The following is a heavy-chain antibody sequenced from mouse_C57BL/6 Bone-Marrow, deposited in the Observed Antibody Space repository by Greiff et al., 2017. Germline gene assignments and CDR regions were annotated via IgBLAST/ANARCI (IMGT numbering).Heavy chain of an antibody. V-gene: IGHV14-1*01. D-gene: IGHD2-5*01. J-gene: IGHJ4*01. Sequence: EVQLQQSGAELVRPGASVKLSCTASGFNIKDYYMHWVKQRPEQGLEWIGRIDPEDGDTEYAPKFQGKATMTADTSSNTAYLQLSSLTSEDTAVYYCTTYHYSKDYAMDYWGQGTSVTVSS. CDR1: GFNIKDYY. CDR2: IDPEDGDT. CDR3: TTYHYSKDYAMDY.